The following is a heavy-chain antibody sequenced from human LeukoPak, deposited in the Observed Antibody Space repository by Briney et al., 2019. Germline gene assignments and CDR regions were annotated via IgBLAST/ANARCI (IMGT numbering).Heavy chain of an antibody. Sequence: PGGSLRLSCAASGFTFSSYGMHWVRQAPGKGLEWVAVISYDGSNKYYADSVKGRFTISRGNAKNSLYLQMNSLRAEDTAVYYCARDRSGWFDYWGQGTLVTVSS. CDR2: ISYDGSNK. J-gene: IGHJ4*02. V-gene: IGHV3-30*03. D-gene: IGHD6-19*01. CDR1: GFTFSSYG. CDR3: ARDRSGWFDY.